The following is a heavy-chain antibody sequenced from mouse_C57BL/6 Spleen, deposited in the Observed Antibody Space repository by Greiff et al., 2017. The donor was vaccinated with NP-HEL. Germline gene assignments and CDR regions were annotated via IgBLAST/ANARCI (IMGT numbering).Heavy chain of an antibody. V-gene: IGHV1-18*01. CDR2: INPNNGGT. Sequence: EVKLQQSGPELVKPGASVKIPCKASGYTFTDYNMDWVKQSHGKSLEWIGDINPNNGGTIYNSKFRGKATLTVDTPSRTAYMEHRSLTSEDTAVYYCASYDSYFYAMDYWGQGTSVTVSS. J-gene: IGHJ4*01. CDR1: GYTFTDYN. D-gene: IGHD2-3*01. CDR3: ASYDSYFYAMDY.